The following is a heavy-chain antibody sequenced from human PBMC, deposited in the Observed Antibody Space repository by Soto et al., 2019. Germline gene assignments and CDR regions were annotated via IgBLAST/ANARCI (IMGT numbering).Heavy chain of an antibody. CDR1: GGSFSGYY. CDR3: ARGRYYYGSGSYFITSWFDP. V-gene: IGHV4-34*01. CDR2: INHSGST. D-gene: IGHD3-10*01. Sequence: SETLSLTCAVYGGSFSGYYWSWIRQPPGKGLEWIGEINHSGSTNYNPSLKSRVTISVDTSKNQFSLKLSSVTAADTAVYYCARGRYYYGSGSYFITSWFDPWGQGTLVTVS. J-gene: IGHJ5*02.